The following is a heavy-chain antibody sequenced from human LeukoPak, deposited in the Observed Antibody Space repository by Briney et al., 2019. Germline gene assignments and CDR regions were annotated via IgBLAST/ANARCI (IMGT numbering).Heavy chain of an antibody. CDR2: ISSSTYT. Sequence: GGSLRLSCVASGFTFSSFGMNWVRQAPGKGLEWISYISSSTYTNYADSVKGRFTISRDNAKNSMYLQMNSLRAEDTAVYYCARISGSYVFDYWGQGTLVTVSS. J-gene: IGHJ4*02. CDR1: GFTFSSFG. D-gene: IGHD1-26*01. V-gene: IGHV3-21*05. CDR3: ARISGSYVFDY.